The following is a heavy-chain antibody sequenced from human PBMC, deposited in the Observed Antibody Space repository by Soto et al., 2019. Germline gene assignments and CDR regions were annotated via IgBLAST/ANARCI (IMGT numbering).Heavy chain of an antibody. J-gene: IGHJ4*02. Sequence: QVQLQESGPGLVKPSETLSLTCTVSGGSFKSGSYSWSWIRQPPGKGLEGIGDVYHTGRTSYNPSLKSRVSISMDTSKNQSALNLDSVTAADTAVYFCSRDFAYFDSWGQGTMVTVSS. CDR2: VYHTGRT. D-gene: IGHD3-3*01. V-gene: IGHV4-61*01. CDR1: GGSFKSGSYS. CDR3: SRDFAYFDS.